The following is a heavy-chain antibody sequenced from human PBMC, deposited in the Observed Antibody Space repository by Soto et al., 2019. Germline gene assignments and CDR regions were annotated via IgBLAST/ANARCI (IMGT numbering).Heavy chain of an antibody. CDR1: GFTFSSYA. CDR3: AIDRRVDSGPR. V-gene: IGHV3-23*01. Sequence: GGSLRLSCAASGFTFSSYAMSWVRQAPGKGLEWVSAISGSGGSTYYADSVKGRFTISRDNSKNTLYLQMNSLRAEDTAVYYCAIDRRVDSGPRWGRGTLVTVSS. J-gene: IGHJ4*02. CDR2: ISGSGGST. D-gene: IGHD5-12*01.